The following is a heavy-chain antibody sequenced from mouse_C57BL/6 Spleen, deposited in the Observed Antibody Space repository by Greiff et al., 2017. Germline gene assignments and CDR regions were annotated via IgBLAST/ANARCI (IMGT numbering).Heavy chain of an antibody. D-gene: IGHD1-1*01. CDR3: ARPHYGSSPAWFAY. CDR2: ISSGSSTI. Sequence: EVKLVESGGGLVKPGGSLKLSCAASGFTFSDYGMHWVRQAPEKGLEWVAYISSGSSTIYYADTVKGRFTISRDNAKNTLFLQMTSLRSVDTAMYYCARPHYGSSPAWFAYWGQGTLVTVSA. V-gene: IGHV5-17*01. J-gene: IGHJ3*01. CDR1: GFTFSDYG.